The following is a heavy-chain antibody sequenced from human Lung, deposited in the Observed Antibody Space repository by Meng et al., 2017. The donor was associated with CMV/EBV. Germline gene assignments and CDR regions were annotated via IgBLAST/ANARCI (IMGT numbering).Heavy chain of an antibody. CDR3: TTDRPRSGGKTHDY. CDR1: GSGFIFSNLW. CDR2: IKSKFDGETT. Sequence: EVQLVGSXXGXVXXGGXLRPPCTGSGSGFIFSNLWINWVRQAPGKGLEWVGRIKSKFDGETTDYAAPVKGRFTISRDDSRNTLYLYMNSLKTEDTAVYYCTTDRPRSGGKTHDYWGQGTLVTVSS. V-gene: IGHV3-15*01. J-gene: IGHJ4*02. D-gene: IGHD4-23*01.